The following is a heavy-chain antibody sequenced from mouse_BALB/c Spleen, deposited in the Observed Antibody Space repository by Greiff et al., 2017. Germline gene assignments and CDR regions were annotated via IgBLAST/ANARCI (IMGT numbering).Heavy chain of an antibody. CDR1: GYTFTDYN. CDR2: INPNNGGT. J-gene: IGHJ4*01. V-gene: IGHV1-18*01. Sequence: EVKLMESGPELVKPGASVKIPCKASGYTFTDYNMDWVKQSHGKSLEWIGDINPNNGGTIYNQKFKGKATLTVDKSSSTAYMELRSLTSEDTAVYYCARLNYGSSYAMDYWGQGTSVTVSS. D-gene: IGHD1-1*01. CDR3: ARLNYGSSYAMDY.